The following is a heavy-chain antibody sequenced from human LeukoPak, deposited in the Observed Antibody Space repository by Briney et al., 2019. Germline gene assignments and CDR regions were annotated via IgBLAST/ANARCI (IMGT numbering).Heavy chain of an antibody. CDR3: AREMSPLITGTTSWFDP. Sequence: SQTLSLTCAISGDIVSSNSAAWSWIRQSPSRGLEWLGRTYYRSTWYTDYAVSVKGRITIEPDISQNQFSLQLNSVTPEDTALYYCAREMSPLITGTTSWFDPWGQGTLVTVSS. V-gene: IGHV6-1*01. CDR2: TYYRSTWYT. CDR1: GDIVSSNSAA. J-gene: IGHJ5*02. D-gene: IGHD1-7*01.